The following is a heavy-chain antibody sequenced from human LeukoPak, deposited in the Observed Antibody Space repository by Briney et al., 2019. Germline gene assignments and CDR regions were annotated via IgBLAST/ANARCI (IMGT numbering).Heavy chain of an antibody. CDR2: IIPIFGIA. Sequence: SVKVSCKASGGTFSSYAISWVRQAPGQGLEWMGRIIPIFGIANYAQKFQGRVTITADKSTSTAYMELSSLRSEDTAVYYCAGVGGQAYCGGDCYYNWFDPWGQGTLVTVSS. CDR1: GGTFSSYA. J-gene: IGHJ5*02. D-gene: IGHD2-21*02. V-gene: IGHV1-69*04. CDR3: AGVGGQAYCGGDCYYNWFDP.